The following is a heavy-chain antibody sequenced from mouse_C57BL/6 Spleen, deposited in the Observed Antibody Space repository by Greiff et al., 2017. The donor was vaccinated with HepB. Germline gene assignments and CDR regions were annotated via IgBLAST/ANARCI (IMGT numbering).Heavy chain of an antibody. V-gene: IGHV6-6*01. Sequence: EVHLVESGGGLVQPGGSMKLSCAASGFTFSDAWMDWVRQSPEKGLEWVAEIRNKANNHATYYAESVKGRFTISRDDSKSSVYLQMNSLRAEDTGIYYCTRDWDGLYWYFDVWGTGTTVTVSS. J-gene: IGHJ1*03. CDR3: TRDWDGLYWYFDV. D-gene: IGHD4-1*01. CDR1: GFTFSDAW. CDR2: IRNKANNHAT.